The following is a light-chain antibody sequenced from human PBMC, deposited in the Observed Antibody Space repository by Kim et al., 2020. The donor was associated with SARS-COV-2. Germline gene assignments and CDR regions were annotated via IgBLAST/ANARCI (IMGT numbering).Light chain of an antibody. Sequence: DIQMTQSPSTLSASVGDRVTITCRASLILSGRLAWYQQKPGKAPRLLIFDASTLESGVPSRFRGSGSGTEFILTISSLQPDDFASYYCQHRKTFGQGTKV. J-gene: IGKJ1*01. V-gene: IGKV1-5*01. CDR3: QHRKT. CDR1: LILSGR. CDR2: DAS.